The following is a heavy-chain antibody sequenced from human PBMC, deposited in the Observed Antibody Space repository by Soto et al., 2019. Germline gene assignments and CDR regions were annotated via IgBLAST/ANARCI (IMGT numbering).Heavy chain of an antibody. CDR1: GFTFTRYS. Sequence: GWSLRLSCAASGFTFTRYSMNWVRQAPGKGLEWVSSISSTTNYIYYGDSMKGRFTISRDNAKNSLYLEMNSLRAEDTAVYYCARESEDLTSKFDYWGQGTLVTVSS. CDR3: ARESEDLTSKFDY. CDR2: ISSTTNYI. V-gene: IGHV3-21*06. J-gene: IGHJ4*02.